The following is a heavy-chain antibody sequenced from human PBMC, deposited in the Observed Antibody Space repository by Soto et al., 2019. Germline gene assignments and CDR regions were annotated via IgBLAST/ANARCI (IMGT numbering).Heavy chain of an antibody. CDR3: AHPHDIAARPINWFDP. J-gene: IGHJ5*02. CDR1: GFSLSTSGVG. V-gene: IGHV2-5*02. D-gene: IGHD6-6*01. Sequence: QITLKESGPTLVKPTQTLTLTCTFSGFSLSTSGVGVGWIRQPPGKALEWLALLYWDDDKRYSPSLKSRPTITKDTSKNPVVLTMTNMDPVDTATYYCAHPHDIAARPINWFDPWGQGTLVTVSS. CDR2: LYWDDDK.